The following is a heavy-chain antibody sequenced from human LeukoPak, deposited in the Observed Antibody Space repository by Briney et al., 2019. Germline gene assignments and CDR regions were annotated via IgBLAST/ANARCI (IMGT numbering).Heavy chain of an antibody. J-gene: IGHJ4*02. V-gene: IGHV4-34*01. CDR3: ARGADGYNSYFDY. D-gene: IGHD5-24*01. CDR1: GGSFSGYY. CDR2: INHSGST. Sequence: SETLSLTCAVYGGSFSGYYWSWSRQPPGKGLEWIGEINHSGSTNYNPSLKSRVTISVDTSKNQFSLKLSSVTAADTAVYYCARGADGYNSYFDYWGQGTLVTVSS.